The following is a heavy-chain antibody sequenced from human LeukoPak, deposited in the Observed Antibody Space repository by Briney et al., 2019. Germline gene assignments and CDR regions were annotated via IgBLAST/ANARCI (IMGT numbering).Heavy chain of an antibody. Sequence: GGSLRLSCAASGFTFSDYYMSWIRPAPGKGLEWVSYISSSSSYTNYADSVKGRFTISRDNTKNSLYLQMNSLRAEDTAVYYCARVFGLHYFDYWGQGTLVTVSS. D-gene: IGHD2-21*01. V-gene: IGHV3-11*05. CDR1: GFTFSDYY. CDR2: ISSSSSYT. J-gene: IGHJ4*02. CDR3: ARVFGLHYFDY.